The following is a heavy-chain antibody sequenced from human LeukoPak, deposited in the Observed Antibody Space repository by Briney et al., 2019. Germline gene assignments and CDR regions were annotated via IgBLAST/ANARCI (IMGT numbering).Heavy chain of an antibody. CDR1: GGSISSSSYY. D-gene: IGHD2-2*01. V-gene: IGHV4-39*07. CDR3: ARRKVPAAIDY. Sequence: SETLSLTCTVSGGSISSSSYYWGWIRQPPGKGLEWIGSNYYSGSTYYNPSLKSRVTISVDTSKDQFSLKLSSVTAADTAVYYCARRKVPAAIDYWGQGTLVTVSS. J-gene: IGHJ4*02. CDR2: NYYSGST.